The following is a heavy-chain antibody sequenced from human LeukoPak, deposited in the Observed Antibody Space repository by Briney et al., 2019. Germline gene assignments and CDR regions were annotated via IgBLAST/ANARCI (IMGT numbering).Heavy chain of an antibody. CDR1: GFTFDDYA. CDR2: INSDGSST. D-gene: IGHD3-10*01. CDR3: ARTLYGSGSYGFDY. V-gene: IGHV3-74*01. J-gene: IGHJ4*02. Sequence: GGSLRLSCAASGFTFDDYAMHWVRQAPGKGLEWVSRINSDGSSTSYADSVKGRFTISRDNAKNTLYLQMNSLRAEDTAVYYCARTLYGSGSYGFDYWGQGTLVTVSS.